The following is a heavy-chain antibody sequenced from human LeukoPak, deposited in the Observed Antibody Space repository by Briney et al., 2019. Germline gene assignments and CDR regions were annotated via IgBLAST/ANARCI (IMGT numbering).Heavy chain of an antibody. CDR1: GGSIGKYH. CDR2: VYYTGNL. J-gene: IGHJ4*02. D-gene: IGHD6-19*01. V-gene: IGHV4-59*01. Sequence: SETLSLTCSVSGGSIGKYHWTWIRQPPGKRLEWIGYVYYTGNLNYNPSLDHRVSLSIDTSKNQFSLSLSSVTAADTAVYYCARMAYSSGYLGYWGQGTLVTVSS. CDR3: ARMAYSSGYLGY.